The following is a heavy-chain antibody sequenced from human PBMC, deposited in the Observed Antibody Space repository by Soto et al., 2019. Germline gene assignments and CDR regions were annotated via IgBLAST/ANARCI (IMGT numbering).Heavy chain of an antibody. J-gene: IGHJ3*02. D-gene: IGHD3-9*01. CDR1: GGSFSGYY. Sequence: SETLSLTCAVYGGSFSGYYWSWIRQPPGKGLEWIGEINHSGSTNYNPSLKSRVTISVDTSKNQFSLKLSSVTAADTAVYYCARIPYYDILTGPRWGGNAFDIWGQGTMVTVSS. CDR2: INHSGST. CDR3: ARIPYYDILTGPRWGGNAFDI. V-gene: IGHV4-34*01.